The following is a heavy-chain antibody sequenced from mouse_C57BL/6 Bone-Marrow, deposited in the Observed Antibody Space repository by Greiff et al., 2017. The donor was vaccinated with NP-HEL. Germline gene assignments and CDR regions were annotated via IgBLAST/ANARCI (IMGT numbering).Heavy chain of an antibody. CDR3: ARYYGSSYYFDY. Sequence: QVQLQQSGAELVKPGASVKISCKASGYAFSSYWMNWVKQRPGKGLEWIGQIYPGDGDTNYKGKFQGKATLTADKSSSTAYIQLSSLTSEDSAVYFCARYYGSSYYFDYWGQGTTLTVSS. V-gene: IGHV1-80*01. CDR2: IYPGDGDT. D-gene: IGHD1-1*01. CDR1: GYAFSSYW. J-gene: IGHJ2*01.